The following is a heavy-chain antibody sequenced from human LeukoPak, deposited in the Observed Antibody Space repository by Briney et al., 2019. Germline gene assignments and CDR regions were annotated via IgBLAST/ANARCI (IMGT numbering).Heavy chain of an antibody. CDR1: GYTFTGYY. Sequence: GASVKVSCKASGYTFTGYYIHWVRQAPGQGLEWMGWINPNSGGTNYAQKFQGRVTMTRDTSISTAYMELSRLNSDDTAVYYCARDGSYYDFWSGYSGNKNYYYYMDVWGKGTTVTVSS. CDR2: INPNSGGT. CDR3: ARDGSYYDFWSGYSGNKNYYYYMDV. V-gene: IGHV1-2*02. J-gene: IGHJ6*03. D-gene: IGHD3-3*01.